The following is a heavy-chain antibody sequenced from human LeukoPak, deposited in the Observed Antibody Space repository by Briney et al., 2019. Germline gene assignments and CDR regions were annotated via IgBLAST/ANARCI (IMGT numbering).Heavy chain of an antibody. J-gene: IGHJ4*02. Sequence: GGSLRLSCAASGFTFSSYAMSWVRQAPGKGLEWVSAISGSGGSTYYADSVKGRFTISRDNSKNTLYLQMNSLRAEDTAVYYCAKDSKKGEWLLLFDYWGQGTLVTVSS. CDR1: GFTFSSYA. CDR2: ISGSGGST. D-gene: IGHD3-22*01. CDR3: AKDSKKGEWLLLFDY. V-gene: IGHV3-23*01.